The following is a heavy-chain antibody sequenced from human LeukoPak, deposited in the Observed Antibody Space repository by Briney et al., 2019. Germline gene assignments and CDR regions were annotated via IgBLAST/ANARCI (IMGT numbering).Heavy chain of an antibody. V-gene: IGHV4-59*08. CDR3: ARLTVGNWFDP. CDR2: IYYVGST. D-gene: IGHD2-21*02. J-gene: IGHJ5*02. CDR1: GRSISSYY. Sequence: RPSETLSLTCTLSGRSISSYYWSWVRQPPGKGLEWLAFIYYVGSTNYNTSLKSRVTISVDTSKKQFSLKLSSVTAADTAVYYCARLTVGNWFDPWGEGTLVTVSS.